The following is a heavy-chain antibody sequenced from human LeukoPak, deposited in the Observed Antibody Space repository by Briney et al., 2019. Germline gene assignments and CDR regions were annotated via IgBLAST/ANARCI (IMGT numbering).Heavy chain of an antibody. Sequence: PSETLSLTCTVSGGSISSSSYYWGWIRQPPGKGLEWIGSIYYSGSTYYNPSLKSRVTISVDTSKNQFSLKPSSVTAADTAVYYCARGDYDYVWGSYRYGAFDIWGQGTMVTVSS. CDR2: IYYSGST. D-gene: IGHD3-16*02. CDR3: ARGDYDYVWGSYRYGAFDI. J-gene: IGHJ3*02. V-gene: IGHV4-39*07. CDR1: GGSISSSSYY.